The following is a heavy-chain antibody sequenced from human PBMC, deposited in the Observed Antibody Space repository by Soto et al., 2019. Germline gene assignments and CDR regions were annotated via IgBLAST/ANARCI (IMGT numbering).Heavy chain of an antibody. CDR1: GFTFSSYW. CDR2: INSDGSST. Sequence: GGSLRLSCAASGFTFSSYWMHWVRQAPGKGLVWVSRINSDGSSTSYADSVKGRFTISRDNAKNTLYLQMNSLRAEDTAVYYCARDYRFLDDTYYYYYYGMDVWGQGTTVTVSS. J-gene: IGHJ6*02. D-gene: IGHD3-3*01. V-gene: IGHV3-74*01. CDR3: ARDYRFLDDTYYYYYYGMDV.